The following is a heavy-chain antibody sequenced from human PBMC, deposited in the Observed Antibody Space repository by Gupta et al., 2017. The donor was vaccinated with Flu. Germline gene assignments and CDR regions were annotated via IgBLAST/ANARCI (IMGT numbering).Heavy chain of an antibody. CDR3: ARDDRGSSR. D-gene: IGHD1-1*01. CDR1: GFTFSSFS. J-gene: IGHJ4*02. V-gene: IGHV3-21*06. CDR2: ISSRSDYL. Sequence: EVQLVESGGGLVKPGGSLRLSCAASGFTFSSFSMSWVRQAPGKGLEWVSSISSRSDYLYYGDSVKGRFTVSRDNVKNSLFLQMDSLSAEDTALYYCARDDRGSSRWGQGILVTVSS.